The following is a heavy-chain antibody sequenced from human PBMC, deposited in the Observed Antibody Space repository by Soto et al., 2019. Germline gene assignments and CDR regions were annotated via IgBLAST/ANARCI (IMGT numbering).Heavy chain of an antibody. Sequence: KAPQIRSLTCTLSGGSISSYYWRWHRQPPGKGRKGIEYNYYCASTNYAPSLKSRVTITVDTSKNQFSLRMGSVTAADTAVYYCGSDPTGNYYDSSSYFDYWGQGTLVTVSS. J-gene: IGHJ4*02. CDR3: GSDPTGNYYDSSSYFDY. D-gene: IGHD3-22*01. CDR2: NYYCAST. CDR1: GGSISSYY. V-gene: IGHV4-59*01.